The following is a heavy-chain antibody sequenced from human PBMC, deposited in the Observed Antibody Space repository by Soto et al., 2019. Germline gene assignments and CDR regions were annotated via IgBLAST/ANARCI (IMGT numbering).Heavy chain of an antibody. CDR2: IIPILGIA. CDR3: ARDYRYCSGGSCYSDAFDI. V-gene: IGHV1-69*08. Sequence: QVQLVQSGAEVKKPGSSVKVSCKASGGTFSSYTISWVRQAPGQGLEWMGRIIPILGIANYAQKFQGRVKITADKSTITAYMELSSLRSEDTAVYYCARDYRYCSGGSCYSDAFDIWGQGTMVTVSS. CDR1: GGTFSSYT. D-gene: IGHD2-15*01. J-gene: IGHJ3*02.